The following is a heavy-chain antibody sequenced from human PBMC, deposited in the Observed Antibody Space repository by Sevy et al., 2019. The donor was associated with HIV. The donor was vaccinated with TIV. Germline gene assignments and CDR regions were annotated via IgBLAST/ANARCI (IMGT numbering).Heavy chain of an antibody. D-gene: IGHD5-18*01. CDR3: ARDRGYSYGPSYYFDY. CDR2: ISSSSSYI. Sequence: GGSLRLSCAASGFTFSSYSMNWVRQAPGKGLEWVSSISSSSSYIYYADSVKGRFTISRDNAKNSLYLQMNSLRAEDTAVYYCARDRGYSYGPSYYFDYWGQGTLVTVSS. V-gene: IGHV3-21*01. J-gene: IGHJ4*02. CDR1: GFTFSSYS.